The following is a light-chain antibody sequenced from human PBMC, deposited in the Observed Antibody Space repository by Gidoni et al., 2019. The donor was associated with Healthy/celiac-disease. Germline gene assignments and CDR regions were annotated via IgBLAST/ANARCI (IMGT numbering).Light chain of an antibody. CDR1: ISNIGSNY. J-gene: IGLJ2*01. V-gene: IGLV1-47*01. Sequence: QSVLTQPPSASVTPGQRVTISCSGSISNIGSNYVYWYQQLPGTAPKLLIYRNNQRPSGVPDRFSGSKSGTSASLAISGLRSEDEADYYCAAWDDSLSGHVVFGGGTKLTVL. CDR2: RNN. CDR3: AAWDDSLSGHVV.